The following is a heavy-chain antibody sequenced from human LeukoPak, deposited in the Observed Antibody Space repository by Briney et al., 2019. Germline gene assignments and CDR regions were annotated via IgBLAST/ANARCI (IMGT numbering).Heavy chain of an antibody. CDR2: MNPNSGNT. Sequence: ASVKVSCKASGYTFTSFDMNWVRQATGQGLEWMGWMNPNSGNTGYAQKFQGRVTMTRNTSITTAYMELSSLRSEDTAVYYCARGNKDYGDYARGLSDYWGQGTLVTGSS. D-gene: IGHD4-17*01. V-gene: IGHV1-8*01. CDR1: GYTFTSFD. J-gene: IGHJ4*02. CDR3: ARGNKDYGDYARGLSDY.